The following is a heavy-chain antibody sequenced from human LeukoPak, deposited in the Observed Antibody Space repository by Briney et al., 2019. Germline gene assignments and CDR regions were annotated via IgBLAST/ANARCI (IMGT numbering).Heavy chain of an antibody. CDR3: ARTNSLTMIVVVIHDAFDI. CDR1: GYTFTGYY. Sequence: ASVKVSCKASGYTFTGYYMHWVRQAPGQGLEWMGWINPNSGGTNYAQKFQGRVTMTRDTSISTAYMGLSRLRSDDTAVYYCARTNSLTMIVVVIHDAFDIWGQGTMVTVSS. CDR2: INPNSGGT. D-gene: IGHD3-22*01. V-gene: IGHV1-2*02. J-gene: IGHJ3*02.